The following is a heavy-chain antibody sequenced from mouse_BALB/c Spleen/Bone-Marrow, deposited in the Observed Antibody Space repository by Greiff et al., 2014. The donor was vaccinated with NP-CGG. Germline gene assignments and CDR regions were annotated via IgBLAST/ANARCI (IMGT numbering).Heavy chain of an antibody. CDR1: GYSFTDYT. CDR2: FNPNNGGT. V-gene: IGHV1-22*01. Sequence: VQLKDSGPELVKPGSSVRMSCKTSGYSFTDYTIHWVKQSHGKSLEWIGNFNPNNGGTNYNQKFKDKATLTVDKSSRTAYMEFRSLTFEDSAVYYCARAGWYDYWGQGTTLTVSS. D-gene: IGHD1-1*02. J-gene: IGHJ2*01. CDR3: ARAGWYDY.